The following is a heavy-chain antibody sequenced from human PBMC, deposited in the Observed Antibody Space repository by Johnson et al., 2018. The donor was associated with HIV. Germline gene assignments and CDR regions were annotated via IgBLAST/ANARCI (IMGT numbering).Heavy chain of an antibody. J-gene: IGHJ3*02. Sequence: QVQLVESGGGLVKPGGSLRLSCAASGFTFSDYYMSWIRQAPGKGLEWVSYISSSGSTIYYADSVKGRFTISRDNSKNTVSLQMSSLSAEDTAVYYCAKGPNGQLDDAFHIWGQGTMVTVSS. CDR1: GFTFSDYY. CDR2: ISSSGSTI. CDR3: AKGPNGQLDDAFHI. D-gene: IGHD6-6*01. V-gene: IGHV3-11*04.